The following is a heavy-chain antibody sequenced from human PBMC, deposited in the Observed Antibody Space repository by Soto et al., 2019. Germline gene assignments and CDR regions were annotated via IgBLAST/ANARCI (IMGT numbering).Heavy chain of an antibody. J-gene: IGHJ4*02. CDR3: ARSVNRPNTEWDFDY. CDR1: GGSVSSGSYY. CDR2: IYYSGST. D-gene: IGHD4-17*01. V-gene: IGHV4-61*01. Sequence: PSETLSLTCTVSGGSVSSGSYYWSWIRQPPGKGLEWIGYIYYSGSTNYNPSLKSRVTISVDTSKNQFSLKLSSVTAADTAVYYCARSVNRPNTEWDFDYWGQGTLVTVSS.